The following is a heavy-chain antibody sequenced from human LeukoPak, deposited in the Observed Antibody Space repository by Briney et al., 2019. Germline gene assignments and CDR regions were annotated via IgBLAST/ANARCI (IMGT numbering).Heavy chain of an antibody. CDR2: ISWNSGSI. Sequence: GGSLRLSCVASGFTFDDYVMTWVRQAPGKGLEWVSGISWNSGSIGYADSVKGRFTISRDNAKNSLYLQMSSLRIEDTALYYCARDMRGSSRNDAFDVWGQGTMVTVSS. J-gene: IGHJ3*01. CDR3: ARDMRGSSRNDAFDV. V-gene: IGHV3-9*01. D-gene: IGHD1-26*01. CDR1: GFTFDDYV.